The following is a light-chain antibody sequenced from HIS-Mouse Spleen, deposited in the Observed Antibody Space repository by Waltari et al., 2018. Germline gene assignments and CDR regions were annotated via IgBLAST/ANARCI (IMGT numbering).Light chain of an antibody. CDR1: SSYVGGYHY. V-gene: IGLV2-11*01. CDR3: CSYAGSYTYV. J-gene: IGLJ1*01. Sequence: QSALTQPRSVSGSPGQSVTISCTGTSSYVGGYHYVSCYPQHPGKAPKLMIYDVSKRPSGVPDRFSGSKSGNTASLTISGLQAEDEADYYCCSYAGSYTYVFGTGTKVTVL. CDR2: DVS.